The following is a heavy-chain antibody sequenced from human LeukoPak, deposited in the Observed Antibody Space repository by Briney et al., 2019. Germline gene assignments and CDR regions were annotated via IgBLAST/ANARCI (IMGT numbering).Heavy chain of an antibody. CDR2: IKQDGGKK. CDR1: GFTFSSYW. V-gene: IGHV3-7*01. J-gene: IGHJ4*02. CDR3: TSDFVRFSSYFDF. D-gene: IGHD6-6*01. Sequence: GGSLRLSCVASGFTFSSYWMSWVRQAPGKGLEWVANIKQDGGKKYYVDSVGGRLTISRDNAENSLFLQMNRVRAEDTAVYYCTSDFVRFSSYFDFWGQGTLVTVSS.